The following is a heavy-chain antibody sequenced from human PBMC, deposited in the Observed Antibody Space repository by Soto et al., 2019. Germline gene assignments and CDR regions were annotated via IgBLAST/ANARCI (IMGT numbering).Heavy chain of an antibody. CDR3: ARPTTGLGYSGYYVDY. CDR1: GGSISSSSYY. V-gene: IGHV4-39*01. J-gene: IGHJ4*02. D-gene: IGHD5-12*01. CDR2: IYYSGST. Sequence: SETLSLTCTVSGGSISSSSYYWGWIRQPPGKGLEWIGSIYYSGSTYYNPSLKSRVTISVDTSKNQFSLKLSSVTAADTAVYYCARPTTGLGYSGYYVDYWGQGTLVTVSS.